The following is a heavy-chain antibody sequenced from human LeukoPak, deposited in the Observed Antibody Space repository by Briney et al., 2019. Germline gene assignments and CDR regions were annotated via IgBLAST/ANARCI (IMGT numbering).Heavy chain of an antibody. J-gene: IGHJ3*02. CDR1: GGSISSSSYY. CDR3: ARVSSSWSDAFDI. V-gene: IGHV4-39*07. CDR2: IYYSGST. Sequence: PSETLSLTCTVSGGSISSSSYYWGWIRQPPGKGLEWIGSIYYSGSTYYNPSLKSRITISVDTSKNQFSLKLSSVTAADTAVYYCARVSSSWSDAFDIWGQGTMVTVSS. D-gene: IGHD6-13*01.